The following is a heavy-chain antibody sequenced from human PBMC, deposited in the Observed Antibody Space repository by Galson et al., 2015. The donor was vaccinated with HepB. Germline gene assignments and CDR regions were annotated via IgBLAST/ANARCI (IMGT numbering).Heavy chain of an antibody. CDR1: GESFSGYF. CDR2: INDSGST. D-gene: IGHD6-13*01. J-gene: IGHJ6*02. V-gene: IGHV4-34*01. Sequence: ETLSLTCAVYGESFSGYFWSWIRQPPGKGLEWIGEINDSGSTNYSPSLKSRVIISVDTSKNHFSLQLSSVTAADTAMYYCARGRKRAAADRSLKRDYYGMDVWGQGTTVTVSS. CDR3: ARGRKRAAADRSLKRDYYGMDV.